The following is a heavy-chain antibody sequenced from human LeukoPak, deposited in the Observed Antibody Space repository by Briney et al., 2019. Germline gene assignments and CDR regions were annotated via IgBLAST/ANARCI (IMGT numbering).Heavy chain of an antibody. Sequence: ASVKVSCKSSGYTFTGYYMHWVRQAPGQGLEWMGWINPNNGGTNYAQKFQGRVTVTRDTSIRTAYMELTRLRSDATAVYYCARVMGYGGNRENFDYWGQGTLVTVSS. CDR1: GYTFTGYY. D-gene: IGHD4-23*01. CDR2: INPNNGGT. CDR3: ARVMGYGGNRENFDY. J-gene: IGHJ4*02. V-gene: IGHV1-2*02.